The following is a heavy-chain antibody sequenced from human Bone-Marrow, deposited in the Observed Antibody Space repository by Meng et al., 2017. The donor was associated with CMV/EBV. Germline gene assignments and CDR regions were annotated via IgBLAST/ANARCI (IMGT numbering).Heavy chain of an antibody. J-gene: IGHJ4*02. CDR2: ISWDGGST. D-gene: IGHD5-18*01. V-gene: IGHV3-43*01. Sequence: GESLKISCAASGSTFDDYTMHWVRQAPGKGLEWVSLISWDGGSTYYADSVKGRFTISRDNSKNTLYLQMNSLRAEDTAVYYCASTNSYGDYWGQGTLVTVSS. CDR1: GSTFDDYT. CDR3: ASTNSYGDY.